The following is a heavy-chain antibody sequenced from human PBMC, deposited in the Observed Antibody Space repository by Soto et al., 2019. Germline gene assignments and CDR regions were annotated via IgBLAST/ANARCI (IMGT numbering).Heavy chain of an antibody. CDR1: GGSISSYY. CDR3: ARHRDIVVVQAGVFDY. J-gene: IGHJ4*02. CDR2: IYYSGST. V-gene: IGHV4-59*08. Sequence: PSETLSLTCTVSGGSISSYYWSWIRQPPGKGLEWIGYIYYSGSTNCNPSLKSRVTISVDTSKNQFSLKLSSVTAADTAVYYCARHRDIVVVQAGVFDYWGQGTLVTVSS. D-gene: IGHD2-2*01.